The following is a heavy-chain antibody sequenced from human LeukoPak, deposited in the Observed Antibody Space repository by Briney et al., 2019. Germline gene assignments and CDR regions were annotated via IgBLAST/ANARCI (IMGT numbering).Heavy chain of an antibody. J-gene: IGHJ5*02. CDR1: GGSISSYY. CDR3: ARITPTVDTAMGREGRRFDP. V-gene: IGHV4-59*08. CDR2: IYYSGST. Sequence: SETLSLTCTVSGGSISSYYWSWIRQPPGKGLEWIGYIYYSGSTNYNPSLKSRVTISVDTSKNQFSLELSSVTAADTAVYYCARITPTVDTAMGREGRRFDPWGQGTLVTVSS. D-gene: IGHD5-18*01.